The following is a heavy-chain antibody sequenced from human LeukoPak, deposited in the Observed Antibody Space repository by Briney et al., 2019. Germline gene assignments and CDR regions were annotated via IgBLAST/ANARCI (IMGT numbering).Heavy chain of an antibody. CDR2: INHSGST. D-gene: IGHD1-26*01. CDR1: GGAFSGYY. J-gene: IGHJ4*02. V-gene: IGHV4-34*01. CDR3: ARAEYSGSYPLDY. Sequence: SETPFLTFAVYGGAFSGYYWGWIRQPPGKGVEWIGEINHSGSTNYNPSLKSRVTISVDTSKNQFSLKLSSVTAADTAVYYCARAEYSGSYPLDYWGQGTLVTVSS.